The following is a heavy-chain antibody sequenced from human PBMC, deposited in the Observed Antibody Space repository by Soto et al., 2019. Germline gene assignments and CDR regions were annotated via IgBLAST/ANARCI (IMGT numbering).Heavy chain of an antibody. D-gene: IGHD4-17*01. V-gene: IGHV3-23*01. J-gene: IGHJ4*02. CDR1: GFTFSSYA. CDR2: ISGSGGST. Sequence: EVQLLESGGGLVQPGGSLRLSCAASGFTFSSYAMSWVRQAPGQGLEWVSAISGSGGSTYYADSVKGRFTISRDNPKNTLYLQMNSLRAEDTAVYYCAKVFDYGGNLTQGWGQGTLVTVSS. CDR3: AKVFDYGGNLTQG.